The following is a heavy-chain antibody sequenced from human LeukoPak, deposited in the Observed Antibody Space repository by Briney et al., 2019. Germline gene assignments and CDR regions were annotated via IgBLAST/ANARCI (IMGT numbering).Heavy chain of an antibody. Sequence: GGSLRLPCAVSGFTFRSYWMHWVRQVPGKGLLWVARIDSDGRGTAYPDSVKGRFTISRDNAKNTLYLQMNSLRAEDTAVYYCARGGQGAIDIWGQGTMVIVSS. V-gene: IGHV3-74*01. CDR3: ARGGQGAIDI. J-gene: IGHJ3*02. CDR1: GFTFRSYW. CDR2: IDSDGRGT.